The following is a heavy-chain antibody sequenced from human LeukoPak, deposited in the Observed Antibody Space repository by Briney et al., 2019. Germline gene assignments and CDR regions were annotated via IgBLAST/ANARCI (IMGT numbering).Heavy chain of an antibody. D-gene: IGHD4-17*01. V-gene: IGHV4-34*01. Sequence: SETLSLTCAVYGGSFSGYYWSWIRQPPGKGLEWIGEINHSGSTNYNPSLKSRVTISVDTSKNQFSLKLSSVTAADTAVYYCARCHHDYGGYFWYFDLWGRGTLVTVSS. CDR3: ARCHHDYGGYFWYFDL. CDR1: GGSFSGYY. CDR2: INHSGST. J-gene: IGHJ2*01.